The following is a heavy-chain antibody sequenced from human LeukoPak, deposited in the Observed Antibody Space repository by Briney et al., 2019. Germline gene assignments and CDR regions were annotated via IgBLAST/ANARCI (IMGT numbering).Heavy chain of an antibody. CDR1: GFTFSSYW. CDR2: IKEDGSKK. Sequence: PGGSLRLSCAASGFTFSSYWMSWVRQAPGKGLEWVANIKEDGSKKYHVDSVKGRFTISRDNAKNSLYLEMNSLGAEDTAVYYCARETIDCGGDCYDYWGQGTLATVSS. J-gene: IGHJ4*02. D-gene: IGHD2-21*01. CDR3: ARETIDCGGDCYDY. V-gene: IGHV3-7*01.